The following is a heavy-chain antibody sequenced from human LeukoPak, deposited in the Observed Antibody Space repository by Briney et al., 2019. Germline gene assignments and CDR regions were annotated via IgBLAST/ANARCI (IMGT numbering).Heavy chain of an antibody. Sequence: GGSLRLSCAASGFTFSSYAMSWVRQAPGKGLEWVSAISGSGGSTYYADSVKGRFTISRDNSKNTLYLQMNSLRAEDTAVYYCAKVYHYDSSGYSIYDAFDIWGQGTMVTVSS. D-gene: IGHD3-22*01. V-gene: IGHV3-23*01. CDR1: GFTFSSYA. J-gene: IGHJ3*02. CDR2: ISGSGGST. CDR3: AKVYHYDSSGYSIYDAFDI.